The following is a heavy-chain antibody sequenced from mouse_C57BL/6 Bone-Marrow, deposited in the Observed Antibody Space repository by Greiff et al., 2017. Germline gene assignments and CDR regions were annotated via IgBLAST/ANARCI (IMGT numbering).Heavy chain of an antibody. Sequence: EVKVVESGGDLVKPGGSLKLSCAASGFTFSSYGMSWVRQTPDKRLEWVATISSGGSYTYYPDSVKGRFTLSRDNAKNNLYLQMSSLKSEDTAMYYCARRGDGRDWYFDVWGTGTTVTVSS. CDR2: ISSGGSYT. V-gene: IGHV5-6*02. J-gene: IGHJ1*03. CDR3: ARRGDGRDWYFDV. CDR1: GFTFSSYG.